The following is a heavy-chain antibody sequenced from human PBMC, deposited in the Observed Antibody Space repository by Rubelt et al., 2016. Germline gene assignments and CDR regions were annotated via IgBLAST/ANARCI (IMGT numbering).Heavy chain of an antibody. CDR2: LNPNSGYT. D-gene: IGHD6-6*01. J-gene: IGHJ4*02. CDR1: GYTFTGYY. CDR3: ARSSIAARSIGY. Sequence: QVQLVQSGAEVKKPGASVKVSCKASGYTFTGYYMHWVRQAPGQGLEWMGWLNPNSGYTGLAQKFQGRVTMTRNTSITPDYMVMGSRGSEDTAGYYCARSSIAARSIGYWGQGTLVTVSS. V-gene: IGHV1-8*02.